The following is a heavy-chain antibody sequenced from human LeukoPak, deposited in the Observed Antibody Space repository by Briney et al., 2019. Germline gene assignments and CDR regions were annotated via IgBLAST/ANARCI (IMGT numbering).Heavy chain of an antibody. V-gene: IGHV3-73*01. CDR2: IRSKVNNYAT. CDR1: GFTFSSYE. D-gene: IGHD2-15*01. CDR3: TRHQGAGGSGVDY. Sequence: GGSLRLSCAASGFTFSSYEMNWVRQAPGKGLEWVGRIRSKVNNYATAYAASVKGRFTISRDDSKNTAYLQLNSLETEDTAVYYCTRHQGAGGSGVDYWGQGTLVTVSS. J-gene: IGHJ4*02.